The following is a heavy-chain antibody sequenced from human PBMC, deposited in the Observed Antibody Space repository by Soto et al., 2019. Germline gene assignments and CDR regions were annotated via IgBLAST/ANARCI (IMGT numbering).Heavy chain of an antibody. J-gene: IGHJ4*02. D-gene: IGHD5-12*01. CDR1: GGTFSSYA. CDR2: IIPIFGTA. V-gene: IGHV1-69*06. Sequence: QVQLVQSGAAVKKPGSSVKVSCKASGGTFSSYAISWVRQAPGQGLEWMGGIIPIFGTANYAQKFQGRVTITADKSTSTADRELSSLRSEDTAVYYCARGPRDDYHGGIALGLWGQGTLVTVSS. CDR3: ARGPRDDYHGGIALGL.